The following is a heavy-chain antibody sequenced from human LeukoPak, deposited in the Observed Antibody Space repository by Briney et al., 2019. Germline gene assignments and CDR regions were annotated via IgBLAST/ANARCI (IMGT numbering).Heavy chain of an antibody. CDR3: ARMGHNYCDSSPSDY. Sequence: SETLSLTCTVSGGSISSSSYYWGWIRQPPGKGLEWIGSIYYSGSTYYNPSLKSRVTISVDTSKNQFSLKLSSVTAADTAVYYCARMGHNYCDSSPSDYWGQGTLVTVSS. V-gene: IGHV4-39*07. J-gene: IGHJ4*02. D-gene: IGHD3-22*01. CDR2: IYYSGST. CDR1: GGSISSSSYY.